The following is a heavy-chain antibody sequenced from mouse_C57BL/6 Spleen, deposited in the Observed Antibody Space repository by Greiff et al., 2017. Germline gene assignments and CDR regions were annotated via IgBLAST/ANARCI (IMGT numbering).Heavy chain of an antibody. V-gene: IGHV1-63*01. CDR1: GYTFTHYW. CDR3: ARGAYGDY. J-gene: IGHJ2*01. CDR2: IYPGGGYT. Sequence: VQLPPSGAELVRPGTSVKMSCKASGYTFTHYWIGWAKQRPGHGLAWIGDIYPGGGYTNYNEKFKGKATLTADKSSSTAYMQFSSLTSEDSAIYYCARGAYGDYWGQGTTLTVSS. D-gene: IGHD6-5*01.